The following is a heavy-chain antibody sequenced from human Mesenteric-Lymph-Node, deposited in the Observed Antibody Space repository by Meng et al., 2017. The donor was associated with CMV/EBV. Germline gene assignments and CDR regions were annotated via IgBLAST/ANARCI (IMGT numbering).Heavy chain of an antibody. CDR1: GFTFSGYS. Sequence: GGSLRLSCAASGFTFSGYSMNWVRQVPGKGLEWPSYIGSSSSTTYYADSVQGRFTISRDNAKNSLYLQMNSLRAEDTAVYYCARVVRGSGNYYCDYWGQGTLVTVSS. CDR3: ARVVRGSGNYYCDY. V-gene: IGHV3-48*04. J-gene: IGHJ4*02. D-gene: IGHD3-10*01. CDR2: IGSSSSTT.